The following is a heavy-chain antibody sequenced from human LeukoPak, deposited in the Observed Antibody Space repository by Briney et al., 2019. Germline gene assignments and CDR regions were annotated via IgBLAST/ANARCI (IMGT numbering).Heavy chain of an antibody. V-gene: IGHV3-48*04. CDR1: GFTFSSYS. Sequence: PGGSLRLSCAASGFTFSSYSMNWVRQAPGKGLEWVSYISSSSTIYYADSVKGRFTISRDNAKNSLYLQMNSLRAEDTAVYYCARTTSSWYGGYFDYWGQGTLVTVSS. D-gene: IGHD6-13*01. CDR3: ARTTSSWYGGYFDY. J-gene: IGHJ4*02. CDR2: ISSSSTI.